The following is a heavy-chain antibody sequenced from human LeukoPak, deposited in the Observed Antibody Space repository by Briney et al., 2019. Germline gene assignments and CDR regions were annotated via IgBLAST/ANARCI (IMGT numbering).Heavy chain of an antibody. CDR2: ISYDGSNK. J-gene: IGHJ6*02. D-gene: IGHD2/OR15-2a*01. V-gene: IGHV3-30-3*01. CDR1: GFTFSSYA. Sequence: GGSLRLSCAASGFTFSSYAMHWVRQAPGKGLEWVAVISYDGSNKYYADSVKGRFTISRDNAQKLLFLQMNSLRGEDTAIYYCARDLNTGMDVWGRGTTVIVSS. CDR3: ARDLNTGMDV.